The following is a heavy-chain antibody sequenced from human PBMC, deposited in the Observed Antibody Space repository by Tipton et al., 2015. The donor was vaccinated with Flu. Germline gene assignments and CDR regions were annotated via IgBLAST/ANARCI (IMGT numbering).Heavy chain of an antibody. CDR2: IKQDGSAK. CDR3: ARECGGYPPSGSYAMDV. Sequence: SLRLSCAASGFTFSGHWMSWVRQAPGQGLEWVANIKQDGSAKYYVDSVKGRFTISIDNAKNSLFLQMNSLRDEDTAVYYRARECGGYPPSGSYAMDVWGQGTTVTVFS. CDR1: GFTFSGHW. J-gene: IGHJ6*02. D-gene: IGHD3-16*02. V-gene: IGHV3-7*01.